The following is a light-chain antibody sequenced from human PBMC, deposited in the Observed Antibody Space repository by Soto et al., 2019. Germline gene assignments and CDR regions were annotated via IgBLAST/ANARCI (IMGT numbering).Light chain of an antibody. CDR1: KNINTW. Sequence: ILIAQTPYTLSPPLGDSVTITCLVSKNINTWLAWYQQKPGKAPKLLIYAASSLQSGVPSRFSGSGSGTDFTLTISSLQAEDVAPYYCLQAKSAPLTFGRGTKVDIK. CDR2: AAS. V-gene: IGKV1-12*01. CDR3: LQAKSAPLT. J-gene: IGKJ1*01.